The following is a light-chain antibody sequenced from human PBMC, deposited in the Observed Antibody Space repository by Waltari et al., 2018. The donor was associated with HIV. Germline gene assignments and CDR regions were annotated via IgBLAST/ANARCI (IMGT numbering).Light chain of an antibody. CDR1: SSNIGSNT. CDR2: GNN. V-gene: IGLV1-44*01. CDR3: AAWDDSLNGLWV. Sequence: QYVLTQPPSTSGTPGQRVTISCSGSSSNIGSNTVHWYQHLPGTAPKLLIYGNNQRPSGVPDRFSGSKSGTSASLAISGLQSEDEADYYCAAWDDSLNGLWVFGGGTKLTVL. J-gene: IGLJ3*02.